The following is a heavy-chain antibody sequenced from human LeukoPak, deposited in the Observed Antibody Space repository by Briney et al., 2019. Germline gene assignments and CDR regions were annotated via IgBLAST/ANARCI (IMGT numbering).Heavy chain of an antibody. CDR3: ARARITIFGVVSYDFDY. Sequence: PGGSLRLSCAASGFTFSSYGMHWVRQAPGKGLEWVAFIRYDGSNKYYADSVKGRFTISRDNSKNTLYLQMNSLRAEDTAVYYCARARITIFGVVSYDFDYWGQGTLVTVSS. J-gene: IGHJ4*02. CDR2: IRYDGSNK. V-gene: IGHV3-30*02. CDR1: GFTFSSYG. D-gene: IGHD3-3*01.